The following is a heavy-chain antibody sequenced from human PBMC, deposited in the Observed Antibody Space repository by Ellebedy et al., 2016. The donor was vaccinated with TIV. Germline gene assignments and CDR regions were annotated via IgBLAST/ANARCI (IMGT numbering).Heavy chain of an antibody. D-gene: IGHD6-13*01. Sequence: AASVKVFCKASGYTFSTYSMHWLRQAPGQRPEWIGWINTGTGNTKYSQKLQGRVSFTRDTSASTAHMELSSLTSEDTAVYYCARLAAIGTLRLDYWGQGTLVTVSS. V-gene: IGHV1-3*04. J-gene: IGHJ4*02. CDR1: GYTFSTYS. CDR3: ARLAAIGTLRLDY. CDR2: INTGTGNT.